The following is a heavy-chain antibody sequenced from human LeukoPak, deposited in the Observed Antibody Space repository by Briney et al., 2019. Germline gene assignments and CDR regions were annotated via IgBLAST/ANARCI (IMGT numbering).Heavy chain of an antibody. D-gene: IGHD5-18*01. CDR3: ARRRVVDTAMGSTYYFDY. CDR2: INHSGST. Sequence: PSETLSLTCSVFGGSVSGYYWTWIRQPPGKGLEWIGEINHSGSTNYNPSLKSRVTISVDTSKNQFSLKLSSVTAADTAVYYCARRRVVDTAMGSTYYFDYWGQGTLVTVSS. J-gene: IGHJ4*02. CDR1: GGSVSGYY. V-gene: IGHV4-34*01.